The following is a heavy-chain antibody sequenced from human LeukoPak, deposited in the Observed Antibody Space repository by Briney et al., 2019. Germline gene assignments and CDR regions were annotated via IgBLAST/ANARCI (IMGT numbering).Heavy chain of an antibody. V-gene: IGHV3-23*01. D-gene: IGHD6-19*01. CDR1: GFTFSNYA. CDR3: ANSLGTLAGPSDY. J-gene: IGHJ4*02. CDR2: ISGSGGST. Sequence: GESLKISCAASGFTFSNYAMNWVRQAPGKGLEWVSGISGSGGSTYYADSVKGRFTISRDNSKNTLYLQMNSLRANDTAVYYCANSLGTLAGPSDYWGQGTLVTVSS.